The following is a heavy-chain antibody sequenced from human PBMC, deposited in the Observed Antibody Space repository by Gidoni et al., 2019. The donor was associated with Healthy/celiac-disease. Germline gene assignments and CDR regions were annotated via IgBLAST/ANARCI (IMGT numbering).Heavy chain of an antibody. V-gene: IGHV4-39*02. D-gene: IGHD3-9*01. CDR2: IHYSGST. CDR1: GGSISSSSYY. Sequence: QLQLQESGPGLVKPSETLSLTCTVSGGSISSSSYYWGWIRQPPGKGLEWIGSIHYSGSTYYNPSLKGRSTISVDTSKTRFSLKLSSLTAAATAVYYFARVPDFDWLAPFAYWGQGTLVTVSS. J-gene: IGHJ4*02. CDR3: ARVPDFDWLAPFAY.